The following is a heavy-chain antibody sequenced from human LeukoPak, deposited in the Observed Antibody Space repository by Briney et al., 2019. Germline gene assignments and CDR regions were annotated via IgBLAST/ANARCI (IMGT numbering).Heavy chain of an antibody. CDR2: TYYSGST. J-gene: IGHJ5*02. CDR1: GGSISSYY. V-gene: IGHV4-59*01. D-gene: IGHD3-3*01. Sequence: SETLSLTCTVSGGSISSYYWSWLRQPPGKGLEWIGYTYYSGSTNYNPSLKSRVTISVDTSKNQFSPKLSSVTAADRAVYYCARGGYDFWSGSKNWFDPWGQGTLVTVSS. CDR3: ARGGYDFWSGSKNWFDP.